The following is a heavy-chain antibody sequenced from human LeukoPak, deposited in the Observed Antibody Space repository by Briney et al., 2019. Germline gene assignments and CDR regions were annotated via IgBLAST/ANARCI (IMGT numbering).Heavy chain of an antibody. CDR2: LYYSENT. J-gene: IGHJ4*02. D-gene: IGHD3-22*01. V-gene: IGHV4-39*02. CDR3: ARGYDISAYPLDN. Sequence: SETLSLTCTVSGGSISSSSYYWGWIRQPPGRGLEWIGSLYYSENTYYNPSLKSRVTISVDTSKNHFSLRLGSVTAADTAVYYCARGYDISAYPLDNWGQGTLVTVSS. CDR1: GGSISSSSYY.